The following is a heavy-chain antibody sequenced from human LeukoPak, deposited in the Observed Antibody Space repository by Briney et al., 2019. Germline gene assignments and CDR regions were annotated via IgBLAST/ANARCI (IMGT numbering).Heavy chain of an antibody. J-gene: IGHJ4*02. D-gene: IGHD3-9*01. CDR2: ISAYNGNT. Sequence: ASVKVSCKASGYTFTSYGISWVRQAPGQGLEWMGWISAYNGNTNYAQKLQGRVTMTTDTSTSTAYMELRSLRSDDTAVYYCARDRVLRYFDWTNSASDYWGQGTLVTVSS. CDR1: GYTFTSYG. CDR3: ARDRVLRYFDWTNSASDY. V-gene: IGHV1-18*01.